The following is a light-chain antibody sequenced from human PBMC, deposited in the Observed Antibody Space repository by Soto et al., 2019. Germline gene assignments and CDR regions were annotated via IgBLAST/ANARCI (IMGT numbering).Light chain of an antibody. CDR2: GAS. CDR1: QRVSSSY. Sequence: EIVLTQSPGTLSLSPGERATLSCRASQRVSSSYLAWYQQKPGQAPRLLIYGASSRATGIPDRFSGSGSGTDFTLTSSRLEPEDFAVYYWQQYGSSPWTFGQGTKVEIK. V-gene: IGKV3-20*01. J-gene: IGKJ1*01. CDR3: QQYGSSPWT.